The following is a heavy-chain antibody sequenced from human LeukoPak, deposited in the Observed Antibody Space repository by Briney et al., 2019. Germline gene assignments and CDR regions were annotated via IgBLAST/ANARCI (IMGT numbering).Heavy chain of an antibody. Sequence: GASVKVSCKASGYTFTGYYMHWVRQAPGQGLEWMGWINPNSGGTNYAQKFQGWVTMTRDTSISTAYMELSRLRSDDTAVYYCARETGELGMNYFDYWGQGTLVTVSS. J-gene: IGHJ4*02. V-gene: IGHV1-2*04. D-gene: IGHD7-27*01. CDR2: INPNSGGT. CDR3: ARETGELGMNYFDY. CDR1: GYTFTGYY.